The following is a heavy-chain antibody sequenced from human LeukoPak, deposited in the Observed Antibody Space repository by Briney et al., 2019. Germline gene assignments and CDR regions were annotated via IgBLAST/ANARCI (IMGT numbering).Heavy chain of an antibody. CDR2: ISGSGGST. J-gene: IGHJ1*01. CDR1: GFTFSTYA. Sequence: GGSLRLSCAASGFTFSTYAMSWVRQAPGKGLEWVSGISGSGGSTYYADSVKGRFTISRDNSKNTLYLQMNSLRAEDTAVYYCAKDLGGYCSGGSCYTPEYFRHWGQGTLVTVSS. CDR3: AKDLGGYCSGGSCYTPEYFRH. V-gene: IGHV3-23*01. D-gene: IGHD2-15*01.